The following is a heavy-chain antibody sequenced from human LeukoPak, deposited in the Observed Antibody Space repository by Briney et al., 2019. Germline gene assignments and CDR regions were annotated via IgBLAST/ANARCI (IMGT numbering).Heavy chain of an antibody. CDR1: GGSISSYY. V-gene: IGHV3-23*01. D-gene: IGHD6-6*01. CDR2: ITGSGGST. J-gene: IGHJ4*02. CDR3: AKDLAVPSN. Sequence: ETLSLTCTVSGGSISSYYWSWVRQAPGKGLEWVSAITGSGGSTYYADSVKGRFTISRDNSKNTLYLQMNSLRAEDTAVYYCAKDLAVPSNWGQGTLVTVSS.